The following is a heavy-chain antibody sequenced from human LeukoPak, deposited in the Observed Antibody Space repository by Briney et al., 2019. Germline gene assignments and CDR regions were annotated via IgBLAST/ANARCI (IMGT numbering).Heavy chain of an antibody. CDR2: ISYDGSNK. J-gene: IGHJ4*02. CDR1: GFTFSSYG. V-gene: IGHV3-30*18. D-gene: IGHD3-3*01. Sequence: GGSLRLSCAASGFTFSSYGMHWVRQAPGKGLEWVAVISYDGSNKYYADSVKGRFTISRDNSKKTLYLQMNSLRAEDTAIYYCAKDVLLDTIFGVVLEYWGQGSLVTVSS. CDR3: AKDVLLDTIFGVVLEY.